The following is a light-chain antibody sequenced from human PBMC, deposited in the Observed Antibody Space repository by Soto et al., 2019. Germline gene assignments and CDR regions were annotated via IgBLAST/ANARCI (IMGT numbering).Light chain of an antibody. CDR3: QQYGSSPWT. CDR2: GAS. J-gene: IGKJ1*01. Sequence: EIVLTQSPGTLSLSAGERATLSCRASQRVTSSYLAWYQQKPGQAPRLLIYGASSRATGIPDRFSGSGSGTDFTLTISRLEPEDFAVYYCQQYGSSPWTFGQGTKVDIK. V-gene: IGKV3-20*01. CDR1: QRVTSSY.